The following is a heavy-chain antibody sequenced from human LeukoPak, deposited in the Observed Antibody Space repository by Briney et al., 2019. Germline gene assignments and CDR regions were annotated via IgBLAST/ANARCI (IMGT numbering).Heavy chain of an antibody. D-gene: IGHD3-10*01. CDR2: INHSGST. CDR3: ARGDIKYYYGSGSYYPLVGYYYYGMDV. CDR1: GGSISSGGYY. Sequence: PSQTLSLTCTVSGGSISSGGYYWSWIRQPPGKGLEWIGEINHSGSTNYNPSLKSRVTISVDTSKNQFSLKLSSVTAADTAVYYCARGDIKYYYGSGSYYPLVGYYYYGMDVWGQGTTVTVSS. V-gene: IGHV4-30-2*01. J-gene: IGHJ6*02.